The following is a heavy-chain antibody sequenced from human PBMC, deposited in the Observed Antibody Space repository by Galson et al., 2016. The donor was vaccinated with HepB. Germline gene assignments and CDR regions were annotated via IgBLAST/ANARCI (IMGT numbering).Heavy chain of an antibody. D-gene: IGHD3-3*01. CDR1: GFIFNNYG. Sequence: SLRLSCAASGFIFNNYGIHWVRQAPGKGLESVSNIWHDGSNIKYADSVKGRFTISRDNSKNTAYLQMNSLSVEDTAVYYCARDLWSADAFDVWGLGTMVTVSS. V-gene: IGHV3-33*01. CDR3: ARDLWSADAFDV. CDR2: IWHDGSNI. J-gene: IGHJ3*01.